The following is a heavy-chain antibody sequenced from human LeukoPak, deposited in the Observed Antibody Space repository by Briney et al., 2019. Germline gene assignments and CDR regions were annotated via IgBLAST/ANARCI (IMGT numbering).Heavy chain of an antibody. V-gene: IGHV3-23*01. J-gene: IGHJ4*02. Sequence: GGSLRLSCAASGFTFSSYWMSWVRQAPGKGLEWVSAISGSGGSTYYADSVKGRFTISRDNSKNTLYLQMNSLRAEDTAVYYCAKGGYSYGSKFDYWGQGTLVTVSS. D-gene: IGHD5-18*01. CDR1: GFTFSSYW. CDR3: AKGGYSYGSKFDY. CDR2: ISGSGGST.